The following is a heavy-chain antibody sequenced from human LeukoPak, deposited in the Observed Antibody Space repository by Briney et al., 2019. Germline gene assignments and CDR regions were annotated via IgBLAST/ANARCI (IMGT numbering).Heavy chain of an antibody. Sequence: GGSLRLSCTASGFTFGDYAMSWVRQAPGKGLEWVGFIRSKAYGGTSEYAASVKGRFTSSRDDSKIIAYLHMNSLKNEDTYLFYCTRVHIVVVTALFDFWGQGPLVSVPS. D-gene: IGHD2-21*02. CDR3: TRVHIVVVTALFDF. V-gene: IGHV3-49*04. J-gene: IGHJ4*02. CDR2: IRSKAYGGTS. CDR1: GFTFGDYA.